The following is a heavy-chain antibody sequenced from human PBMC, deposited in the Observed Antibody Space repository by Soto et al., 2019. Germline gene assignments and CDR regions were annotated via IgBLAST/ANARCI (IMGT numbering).Heavy chain of an antibody. V-gene: IGHV3-30-3*01. CDR1: GFSVSTNY. CDR2: ISYDGSNK. CDR3: ARAYEGDYFDY. J-gene: IGHJ4*02. Sequence: GGSLRLSCTGSGFSVSTNYMTWVRQAPGKGLEWVAVISYDGSNKYYADSVKGRFTISRDNSKNTLYLQMNSLRAEDTAVYYCARAYEGDYFDYWGQGTLVPVSS. D-gene: IGHD3-16*01.